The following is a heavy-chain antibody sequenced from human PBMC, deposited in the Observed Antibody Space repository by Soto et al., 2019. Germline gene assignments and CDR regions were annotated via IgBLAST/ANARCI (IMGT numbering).Heavy chain of an antibody. CDR3: ARSHDWFDP. V-gene: IGHV4-59*08. Sequence: SETLSLTCTVSGGSISSYYWSWIRQPPGKGLEWIGYIYYSGSTNYNPSLKSRVTISVDTSKNQFSLKLSSVTAADTAVYYCARSHDWFDPWGQGTLVTVSS. CDR1: GGSISSYY. J-gene: IGHJ5*02. CDR2: IYYSGST.